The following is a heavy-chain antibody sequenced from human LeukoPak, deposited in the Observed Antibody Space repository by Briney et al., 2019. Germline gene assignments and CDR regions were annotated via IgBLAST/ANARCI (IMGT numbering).Heavy chain of an antibody. CDR2: IIPIFGTA. Sequence: AASVKVSCKASGGTFSNYAISWVRQAPGQGLEWMGGIIPIFGTANYAQKFRGRVTITADKSTRTAYMELRSLRSDDTAVYYCARDSQNYYGSGSYYNFISPPDYWGQGTLVTVSS. D-gene: IGHD3-10*01. J-gene: IGHJ4*02. V-gene: IGHV1-69*06. CDR1: GGTFSNYA. CDR3: ARDSQNYYGSGSYYNFISPPDY.